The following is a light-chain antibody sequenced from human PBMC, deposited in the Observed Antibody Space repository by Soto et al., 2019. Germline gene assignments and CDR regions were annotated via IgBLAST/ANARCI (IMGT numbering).Light chain of an antibody. CDR3: GTWDSSLSVYV. CDR1: SSNIGNNY. V-gene: IGLV1-51*02. Sequence: QSALTQPPSVSAAPGQKVTISCSGSSSNIGNNYVSWYQQLPGTAPKLLIYENNKRPSGIPDRFSGSKSGTSATLGITGLQTGDEADYYCGTWDSSLSVYVFGPGTKVTVL. CDR2: ENN. J-gene: IGLJ1*01.